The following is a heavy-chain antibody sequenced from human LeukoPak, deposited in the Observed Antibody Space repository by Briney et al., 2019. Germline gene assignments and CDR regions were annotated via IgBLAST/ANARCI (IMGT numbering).Heavy chain of an antibody. Sequence: GESLKISCKGSGYSFTSYWIGWVRQMPGKGLEWMGIIYPGDSDTRYSPSFQGQVTISADKSISTAYLQWSSLKASDTAMYYCARHGGDSSSSGYYYYMDVWGKGTTVTVSS. J-gene: IGHJ6*03. V-gene: IGHV5-51*01. D-gene: IGHD6-6*01. CDR2: IYPGDSDT. CDR3: ARHGGDSSSSGYYYYMDV. CDR1: GYSFTSYW.